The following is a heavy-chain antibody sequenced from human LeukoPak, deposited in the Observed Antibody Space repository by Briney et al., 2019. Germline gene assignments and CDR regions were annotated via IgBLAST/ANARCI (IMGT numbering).Heavy chain of an antibody. Sequence: GGSLRLSCAASGFTFSRYWMHWVRQAPGKGLVWVSRINSDGSSTSYADSVKGRFTISRDNAKNTLYLQMNSLRAEDTAVYYCARRSSGSPPYYFGYWGQGTLVTVSS. CDR2: INSDGSST. V-gene: IGHV3-74*01. J-gene: IGHJ4*02. CDR3: ARRSSGSPPYYFGY. D-gene: IGHD1-26*01. CDR1: GFTFSRYW.